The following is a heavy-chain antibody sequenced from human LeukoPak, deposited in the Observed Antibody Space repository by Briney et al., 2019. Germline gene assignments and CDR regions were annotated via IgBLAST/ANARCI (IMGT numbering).Heavy chain of an antibody. V-gene: IGHV3-30-3*01. Sequence: GGSLRLSCAASGFTFSSYAMSWVRQAPGKGLEWVAVISYDGSNKYYADSVKGRFTISRDNSKNTLYLQMNSLRAEDTAVYYCARDPVVVVPAAPLGYFDYWGQGTLVTVSS. D-gene: IGHD2-2*01. CDR3: ARDPVVVVPAAPLGYFDY. CDR2: ISYDGSNK. J-gene: IGHJ4*02. CDR1: GFTFSSYA.